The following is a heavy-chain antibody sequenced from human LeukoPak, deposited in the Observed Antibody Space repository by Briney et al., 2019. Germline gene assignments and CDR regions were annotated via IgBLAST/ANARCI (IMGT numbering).Heavy chain of an antibody. Sequence: GGSLRLSYAASGFTFNTYDMNRVRQAPGKGLEWVSTIRSSSNMYYADSVKGRFTISRDNAKNSLYLQMNSLRAEDTAVYYCARGSTVTTNPLFDYWGQGTLVTVSS. J-gene: IGHJ4*02. CDR1: GFTFNTYD. V-gene: IGHV3-69-1*01. CDR3: ARGSTVTTNPLFDY. CDR2: IRSSSNM. D-gene: IGHD4-17*01.